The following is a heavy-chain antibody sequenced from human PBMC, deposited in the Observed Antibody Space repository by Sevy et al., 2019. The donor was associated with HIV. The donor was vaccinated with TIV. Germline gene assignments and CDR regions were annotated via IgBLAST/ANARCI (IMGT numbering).Heavy chain of an antibody. CDR1: DYTFSTQG. V-gene: IGHV1-18*01. J-gene: IGHJ4*02. CDR3: ARDWAPGYYYDAIVVKRDYYFDY. D-gene: IGHD3-22*01. Sequence: ASVKVSCKASDYTFSTQGFNWVRQAPGQGLEWMGWISAYNGNTKYAQKFQGRVTMTTDTSRSTAYMELRSLTSDDTAGYYCARDWAPGYYYDAIVVKRDYYFDYWGQGTLVTVSS. CDR2: ISAYNGNT.